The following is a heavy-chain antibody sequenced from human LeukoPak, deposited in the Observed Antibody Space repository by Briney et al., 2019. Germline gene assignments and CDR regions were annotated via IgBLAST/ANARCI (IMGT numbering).Heavy chain of an antibody. V-gene: IGHV4-31*03. CDR1: GGSISSGGYY. CDR2: IYYSGST. J-gene: IGHJ4*02. Sequence: SQTLSLTCTVSGGSISSGGYYWSWIRQHPGRGLEWIGYIYYSGSTYYNPSLKSRVTISVDTSKNQCSLKLSSVTAADTAVYYCAREEGIAAAFDYWGQGTLVTVSS. D-gene: IGHD6-13*01. CDR3: AREEGIAAAFDY.